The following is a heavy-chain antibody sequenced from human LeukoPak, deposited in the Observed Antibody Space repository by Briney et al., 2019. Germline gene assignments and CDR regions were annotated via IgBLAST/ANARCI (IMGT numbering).Heavy chain of an antibody. Sequence: GVSVKLSCAASGFTFSGSAMHWVRQASGKGLEWVGRIRSKFNSYATAYAASVKGRFTISRDDSKNTAYLQMNSLKTEDTAVYYCTRYDSSGEGDYWGQGTLVTVSS. V-gene: IGHV3-73*01. CDR2: IRSKFNSYAT. CDR3: TRYDSSGEGDY. D-gene: IGHD3-22*01. CDR1: GFTFSGSA. J-gene: IGHJ4*02.